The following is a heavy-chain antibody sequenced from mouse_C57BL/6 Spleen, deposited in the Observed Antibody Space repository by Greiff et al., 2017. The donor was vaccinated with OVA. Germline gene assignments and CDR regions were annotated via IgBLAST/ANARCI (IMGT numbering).Heavy chain of an antibody. J-gene: IGHJ3*01. CDR1: GYTFTSYW. CDR3: ANYYDYDEAFAY. CDR2: IYPGSGST. V-gene: IGHV1-55*01. Sequence: VQLQQSGAELVKPGASVKMSCKASGYTFTSYWITWVKQRPGQGLEWIGDIYPGSGSTNYNEKFKSKATLTVDTSSSTAYMQLSSLTSEDSAVYCCANYYDYDEAFAYWGQGTLVTVSA. D-gene: IGHD2-4*01.